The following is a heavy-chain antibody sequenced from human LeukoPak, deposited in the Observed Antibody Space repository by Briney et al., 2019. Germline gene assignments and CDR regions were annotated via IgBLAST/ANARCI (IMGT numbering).Heavy chain of an antibody. J-gene: IGHJ5*02. Sequence: GGSLRLSCAASGFTFNSFWMSWVRQAPGKGLEWVANIKEDGSEKYYVDSVKGRFTISRDNAKNSLYLQVNSLRAEDTAVYYCARSGVVVPAAPVRFDPWGQGALVTVSS. CDR3: ARSGVVVPAAPVRFDP. CDR1: GFTFNSFW. D-gene: IGHD2-2*01. V-gene: IGHV3-7*01. CDR2: IKEDGSEK.